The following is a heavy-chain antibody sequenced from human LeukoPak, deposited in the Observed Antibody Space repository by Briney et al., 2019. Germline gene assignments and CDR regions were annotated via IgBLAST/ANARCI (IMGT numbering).Heavy chain of an antibody. D-gene: IGHD2-2*03. CDR2: IYHGGSP. V-gene: IGHV4-38-2*02. Sequence: PSETLSLTCTVSGYSISSGYYWGWIRQPPGKGLEWIGTIYHGGSPYYNPSLKSRVTISVDTSKNQFSLKLSSVTAADTAVYYCARTNGYCSSSSCYGNFDYWGQGTLVTVSS. CDR3: ARTNGYCSSSSCYGNFDY. J-gene: IGHJ4*02. CDR1: GYSISSGYY.